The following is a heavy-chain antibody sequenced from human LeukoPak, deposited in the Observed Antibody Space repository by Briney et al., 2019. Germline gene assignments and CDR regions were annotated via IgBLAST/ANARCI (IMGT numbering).Heavy chain of an antibody. CDR1: GFTFSSYS. CDR3: ARVLPHSDPLDY. J-gene: IGHJ4*02. Sequence: GGSLRLSCAASGFTFSSYSMNWVRQAPGKGLEWVSSISSSSSYIYYADSVKGRFTISRDNAKTSLYLQMNSLRAEDTAVYYCARVLPHSDPLDYWGQGTLVTVSS. V-gene: IGHV3-21*01. D-gene: IGHD2-15*01. CDR2: ISSSSSYI.